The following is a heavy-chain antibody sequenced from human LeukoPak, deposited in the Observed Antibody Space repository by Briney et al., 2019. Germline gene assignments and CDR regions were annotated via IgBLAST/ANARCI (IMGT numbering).Heavy chain of an antibody. CDR2: INPNSGGT. D-gene: IGHD5-18*01. J-gene: IGHJ5*02. Sequence: ASVTVSFKGSGYTFTGCYMHWLRQAPGQGLEWMGWINPNSGGTNYAQKSQGRGTMTRDTSISTAYMEMSRLRSDDTAVYSCARDAGYSYGTAWFAPWGQGTLVTASS. CDR3: ARDAGYSYGTAWFAP. V-gene: IGHV1-2*02. CDR1: GYTFTGCY.